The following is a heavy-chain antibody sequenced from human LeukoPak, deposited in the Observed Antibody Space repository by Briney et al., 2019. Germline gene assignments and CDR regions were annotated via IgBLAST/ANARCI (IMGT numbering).Heavy chain of an antibody. J-gene: IGHJ4*02. CDR1: GYTFTTYH. D-gene: IGHD4-17*01. Sequence: SVRVSCKTSGYTFTTYHINWVRQATGQGLEWLGWMNPYSGDRGYAQKFQGRLSITSDTSISTAYMELSSLRSDDTAVYFCARTTSLTASGYDYWGQGTLVTVSS. CDR2: MNPYSGDR. CDR3: ARTTSLTASGYDY. V-gene: IGHV1-8*03.